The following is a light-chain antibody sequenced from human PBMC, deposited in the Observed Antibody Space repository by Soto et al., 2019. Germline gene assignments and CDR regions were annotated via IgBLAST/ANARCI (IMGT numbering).Light chain of an antibody. CDR1: QSVSGSY. V-gene: IGKV3-20*01. Sequence: IMLTQSPGAVSVAPGERATLSCKASQSVSGSYLAWFQQRPGQAPRLLIYGASSRATGIPDRFSGSGSGTDFTFTISRLEPEDFAMYYCHRYSGSSWTFRQGTKVDIK. J-gene: IGKJ1*01. CDR2: GAS. CDR3: HRYSGSSWT.